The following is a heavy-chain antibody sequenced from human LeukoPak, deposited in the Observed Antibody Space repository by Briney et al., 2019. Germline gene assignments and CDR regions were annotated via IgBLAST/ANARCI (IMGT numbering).Heavy chain of an antibody. J-gene: IGHJ4*02. V-gene: IGHV4-39*01. CDR2: IFYSGST. CDR3: ARRPVAGHFDY. CDR1: GGSISIYY. Sequence: SETLSLTCTVSGGSISIYYWGWIRQPPGKGLECIGNIFYSGSTYYNPSLQSRVTISVDTSKNQFSLKLSSVTAADTAVYYCARRPVAGHFDYWGQGTLVTVSS. D-gene: IGHD6-19*01.